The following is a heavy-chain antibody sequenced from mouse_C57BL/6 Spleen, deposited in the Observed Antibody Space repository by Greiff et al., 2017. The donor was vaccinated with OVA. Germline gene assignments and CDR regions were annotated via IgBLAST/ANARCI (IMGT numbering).Heavy chain of an antibody. D-gene: IGHD1-1*01. CDR3: ARDVNYYGSSPYWYFDV. Sequence: EVKVVESGGGLVQSGRSLRLSCATSGFTFSDFYMEWVRQAPGKGLEWIAASRNKANDYTTEYSASVKGRFIVSRDTSQSILYLQMNALRAEDTAIYYCARDVNYYGSSPYWYFDVWGTGTTVTVSS. CDR1: GFTFSDFY. V-gene: IGHV7-1*01. CDR2: SRNKANDYTT. J-gene: IGHJ1*03.